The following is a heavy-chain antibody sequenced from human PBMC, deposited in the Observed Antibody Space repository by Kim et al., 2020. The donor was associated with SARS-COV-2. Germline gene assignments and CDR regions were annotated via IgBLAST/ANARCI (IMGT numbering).Heavy chain of an antibody. V-gene: IGHV3-13*04. CDR1: GFTFSSYD. Sequence: GGSLRLSCAASGFTFSSYDMHWVRQATGKGLEWVSAIGTAGDKYYPGSVKGRFTISRENAKNSLYLQMNSLRAGDTAVYYCARWGNGMDVWGQGTTVTVSS. D-gene: IGHD7-27*01. J-gene: IGHJ6*02. CDR2: IGTAGDK. CDR3: ARWGNGMDV.